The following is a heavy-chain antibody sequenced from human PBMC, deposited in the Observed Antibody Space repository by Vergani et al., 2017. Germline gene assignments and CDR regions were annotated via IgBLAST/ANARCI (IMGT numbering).Heavy chain of an antibody. V-gene: IGHV3-48*01. CDR1: GFTSSSYS. D-gene: IGHD3-22*01. CDR2: ISSSSSTI. Sequence: EVQLVESGGGLVQPGGSLRLSCAASGFTSSSYSMNWVRQAPGKGLEWVSYISSSSSTIYYADSVKGRFTISRDNAKNSLYLQMNSLRAEDTAVYYCARDPEPYYDSSGYTWRAFDIWGQGTMVTVSS. J-gene: IGHJ3*02. CDR3: ARDPEPYYDSSGYTWRAFDI.